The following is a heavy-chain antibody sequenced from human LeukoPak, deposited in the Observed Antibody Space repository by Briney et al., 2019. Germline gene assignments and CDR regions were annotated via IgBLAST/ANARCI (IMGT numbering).Heavy chain of an antibody. CDR1: AFIFSGHW. Sequence: GGSLRLSCEGSAFIFSGHWMNWVRQTPGKGLEWVASIKEDGSERQYVDSVKGRFSISRDNAKNSLYLQMNSLRAEDTAVYYCARGSTAAAGNFDYWGQGTLVTVSS. V-gene: IGHV3-7*01. CDR2: IKEDGSER. J-gene: IGHJ4*02. D-gene: IGHD6-13*01. CDR3: ARGSTAAAGNFDY.